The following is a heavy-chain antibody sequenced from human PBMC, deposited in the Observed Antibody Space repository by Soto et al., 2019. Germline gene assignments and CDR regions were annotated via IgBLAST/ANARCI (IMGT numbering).Heavy chain of an antibody. CDR3: ATKKGYEGDYEGPYYFDY. V-gene: IGHV4-34*01. D-gene: IGHD4-17*01. CDR2: SNHSGST. CDR1: GGSFSGYY. Sequence: SETLSLTCAVYGGSFSGYYWSWIRQPPGKGLEWTGESNHSGSTKYNPSLRSRVTISVDTSKNQFSLKLSSVTAADTAVYYCATKKGYEGDYEGPYYFDYWGQGTLVTVSA. J-gene: IGHJ4*02.